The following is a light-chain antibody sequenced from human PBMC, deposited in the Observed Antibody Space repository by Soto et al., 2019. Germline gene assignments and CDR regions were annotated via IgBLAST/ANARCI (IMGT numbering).Light chain of an antibody. CDR1: QSVSSY. V-gene: IGKV3D-11*02. J-gene: IGKJ3*01. CDR3: QQRSNWPFT. Sequence: EIVLTQSPATLSLSPGERATLSCRASQSVSSYLAWSQQKPGQDPRLLIYDASNRATGVPARFSGSGAGTDFTLTISSREPEDFAVDYCQQRSNWPFTFGHGNKVDVK. CDR2: DAS.